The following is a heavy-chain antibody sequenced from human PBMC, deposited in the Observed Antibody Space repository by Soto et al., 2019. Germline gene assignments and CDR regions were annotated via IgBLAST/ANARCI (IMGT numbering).Heavy chain of an antibody. CDR3: VREGKSSASCNTGCHFDY. CDR1: GFTVSSSN. V-gene: IGHV3-53*01. CDR2: IYSGGST. J-gene: IGHJ4*02. D-gene: IGHD2-2*02. Sequence: DVQLLESGGGLAQPGGSLRLSCAGSGFTVSSSNMNWVRQTPGKGLEWVSLIYSGGSTYYADSVKGRFTISRDSSQNTLDLQMNSLAAEDTAVYYCVREGKSSASCNTGCHFDYWGQGTLVTVSS.